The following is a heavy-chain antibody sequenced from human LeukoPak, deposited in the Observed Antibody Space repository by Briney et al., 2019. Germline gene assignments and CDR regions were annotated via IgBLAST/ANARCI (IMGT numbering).Heavy chain of an antibody. J-gene: IGHJ5*02. Sequence: GMPLRLSCAASGFSFSSYAMHWVRQPPGKGPEWVAIISNDGGSEYYADSVKGRFTISRDSSKNTLYLQMNSLRTDDTAVYYCARVAVIAAPAWGQGALVTVSS. CDR2: ISNDGGSE. D-gene: IGHD6-13*01. V-gene: IGHV3-30*01. CDR3: ARVAVIAAPA. CDR1: GFSFSSYA.